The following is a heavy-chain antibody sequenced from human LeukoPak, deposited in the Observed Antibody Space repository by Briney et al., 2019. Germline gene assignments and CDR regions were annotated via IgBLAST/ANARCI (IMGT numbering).Heavy chain of an antibody. D-gene: IGHD3-22*01. CDR1: GFTFSSYE. CDR2: ISSSGSTI. CDR3: ARGRYYDSSGFTLDL. V-gene: IGHV3-48*03. Sequence: GGSLRLSCAASGFTFSSYEMNWVRQAPGKGLEWVSYISSSGSTIYYADSVEGRFTISRDNAKNSLYLQMNSLRAEDTAVYYCARGRYYDSSGFTLDLWGRGTLVTVSS. J-gene: IGHJ2*01.